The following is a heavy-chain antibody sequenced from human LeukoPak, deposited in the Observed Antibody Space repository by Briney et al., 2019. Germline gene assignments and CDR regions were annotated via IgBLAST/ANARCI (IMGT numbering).Heavy chain of an antibody. J-gene: IGHJ4*02. CDR3: ARGPSVAAHLDY. D-gene: IGHD5-12*01. CDR1: GGSISSNNW. CDR2: IYHHGAT. Sequence: SGTLSLTCAVSGGSISSNNWWSWVRQPPGKGLEWIGEIYHHGATNYNPSLKSRVTLSVDKPKNQFSLELSSVTAADTAVYYCARGPSVAAHLDYWGQGTLVTVSS. V-gene: IGHV4-4*02.